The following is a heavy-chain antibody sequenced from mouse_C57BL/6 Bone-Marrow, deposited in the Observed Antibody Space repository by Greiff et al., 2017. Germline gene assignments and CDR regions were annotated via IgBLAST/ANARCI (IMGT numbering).Heavy chain of an antibody. V-gene: IGHV1-63*01. J-gene: IGHJ1*03. D-gene: IGHD1-1*02. CDR2: IYPGGGYT. CDR3: ARGGYYWYFDV. Sequence: QVQLQQSGAELVRPGTSVKMSCKASGYTFTNYWIGWAKQRPGHGLEWVGDIYPGGGYTNYNEKFKGKATLTADKSSSTAYMQFSGLTSEDTPICYCARGGYYWYFDVWGTGTTVTVSS. CDR1: GYTFTNYW.